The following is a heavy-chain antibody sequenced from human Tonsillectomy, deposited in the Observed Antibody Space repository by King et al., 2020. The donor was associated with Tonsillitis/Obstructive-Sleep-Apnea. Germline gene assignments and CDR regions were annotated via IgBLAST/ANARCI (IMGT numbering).Heavy chain of an antibody. CDR3: AGLIRGYSYGSEYFQH. J-gene: IGHJ1*01. CDR1: GYSFTSYW. D-gene: IGHD5-18*01. CDR2: IYPGDSDT. Sequence: QLVQSGAEVKKPGESLKISCKGSGYSFTSYWIGWVRQMPGKGLEWMGIIYPGDSDTRYSPSFQGQVTISADKSISTAYLQWSSLKASDTAMYYCAGLIRGYSYGSEYFQHWGQGTLVTVSS. V-gene: IGHV5-51*01.